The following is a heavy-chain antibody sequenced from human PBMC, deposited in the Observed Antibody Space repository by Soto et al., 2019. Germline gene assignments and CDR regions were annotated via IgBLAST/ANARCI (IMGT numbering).Heavy chain of an antibody. V-gene: IGHV4-61*03. CDR3: AREWGLLPYYVMNV. CDR1: GDSVTSGSYY. Sequence: TLSLTCIVSGDSVTSGSYYWTWLRQPPGKGLEWIGYISYTGRTKYNPSLQSRVTISVDTSKNDFSLNLSSVTAADTAVYFCAREWGLLPYYVMNVWGHGTAVTVSS. J-gene: IGHJ6*02. D-gene: IGHD7-27*01. CDR2: ISYTGRT.